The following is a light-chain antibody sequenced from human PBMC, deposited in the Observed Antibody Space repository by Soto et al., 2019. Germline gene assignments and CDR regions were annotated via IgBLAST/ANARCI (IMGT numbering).Light chain of an antibody. V-gene: IGKV3-15*01. J-gene: IGKJ4*01. Sequence: EIVMTQSPATLSVSPGERATLSCRASQAIRSNLAWYQQKPGQAPRLLIYDASSSATGVPARFSGSGSGTDFTLSISSLQSEDSAVYFCQQYKAWPPLTFGGGTKVDIK. CDR1: QAIRSN. CDR3: QQYKAWPPLT. CDR2: DAS.